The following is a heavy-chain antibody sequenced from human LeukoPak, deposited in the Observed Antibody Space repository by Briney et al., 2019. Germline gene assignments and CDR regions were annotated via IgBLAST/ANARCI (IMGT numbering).Heavy chain of an antibody. Sequence: SETLSLTCTVSGYSIASGYYWGWIRQPPGKGLEWIGCIYYSGSTNYNPSLQSRVTISLDTSKNQFSLKLSSVTAADTAVYYCARRGRGTATGTGFFDYWGQGTLVTVSS. V-gene: IGHV4-38-2*02. CDR1: GYSIASGYY. J-gene: IGHJ4*02. CDR3: ARRGRGTATGTGFFDY. D-gene: IGHD6-13*01. CDR2: IYYSGST.